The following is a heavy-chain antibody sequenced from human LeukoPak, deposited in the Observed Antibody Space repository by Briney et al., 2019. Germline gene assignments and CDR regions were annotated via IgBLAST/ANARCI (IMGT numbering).Heavy chain of an antibody. J-gene: IGHJ4*02. D-gene: IGHD1-26*01. CDR1: GFSVSSNY. V-gene: IGHV3-53*01. Sequence: GGSLRLSCAASGFSVSSNYMTWVRQAPGKGLEWVSGLYSGGSTYYADSVKGRFTISRDNSKNTLYLQMNSLRAEDTAVYYCARDRGSYGDTFDYWGQGTLVTVSS. CDR3: ARDRGSYGDTFDY. CDR2: LYSGGST.